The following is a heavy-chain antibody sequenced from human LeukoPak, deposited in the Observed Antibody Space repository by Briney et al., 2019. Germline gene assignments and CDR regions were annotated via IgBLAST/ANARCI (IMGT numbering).Heavy chain of an antibody. D-gene: IGHD5-18*01. J-gene: IGHJ5*02. CDR2: IYTSGST. CDR1: GGSISSYY. CDR3: ARSGGYSYGYSYWGVFDP. Sequence: PSETLSLTCTVSGGSISSYYWSWIRQPAGKGLEWIGRIYTSGSTNYNPSLKSRVTISVDTSKNQFSLKLSSVTAADTAVYYCARSGGYSYGYSYWGVFDPWGQGTLVTVSS. V-gene: IGHV4-4*07.